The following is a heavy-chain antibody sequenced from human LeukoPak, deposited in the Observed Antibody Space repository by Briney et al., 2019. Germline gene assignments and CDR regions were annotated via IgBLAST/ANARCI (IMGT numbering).Heavy chain of an antibody. CDR3: ARSGPYYSSSWYGGFDY. D-gene: IGHD6-13*01. J-gene: IGHJ4*02. V-gene: IGHV3-21*01. CDR1: GFTFSSYG. CDR2: ISSSSSYI. Sequence: GGSLRLSCAASGFTFSSYGMHWVRQAPGRGLEWVSSISSSSSYIYYADSVKGRFTISRDNAKNSLYLQMNSLRAEDTAVYYCARSGPYYSSSWYGGFDYWGQGTLVTVSS.